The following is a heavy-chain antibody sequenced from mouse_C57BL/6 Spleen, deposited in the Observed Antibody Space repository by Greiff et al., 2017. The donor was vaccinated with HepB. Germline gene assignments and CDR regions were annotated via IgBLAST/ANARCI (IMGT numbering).Heavy chain of an antibody. CDR3: ARYYGNYEYFDV. CDR2: ISYVGSN. D-gene: IGHD2-1*01. V-gene: IGHV3-6*01. CDR1: GYSITSGYY. J-gene: IGHJ1*03. Sequence: DVKLQESGPGLVKPSQSLSLTCSVPGYSITSGYYWNWIRQFPGNKLEWMGYISYVGSNNYNPSLKNRISITRDTSKNQFFLKLNSVTTEDTATYYCARYYGNYEYFDVWGTGTTVTVSS.